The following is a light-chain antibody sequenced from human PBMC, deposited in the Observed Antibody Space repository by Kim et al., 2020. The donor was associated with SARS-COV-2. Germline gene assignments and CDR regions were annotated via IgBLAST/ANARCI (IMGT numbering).Light chain of an antibody. CDR2: KAS. J-gene: IGKJ1*01. V-gene: IGKV1-5*03. CDR3: QQYNSYST. CDR1: QSISTY. Sequence: SASVRDRVTITCRASQSISTYLAWYQQKPGKAPKVLIYKASSLEKGVPSRFSGGGSGTEFTLTIRSLQPDDFAIYYCQQYNSYSTFGQGTKVDI.